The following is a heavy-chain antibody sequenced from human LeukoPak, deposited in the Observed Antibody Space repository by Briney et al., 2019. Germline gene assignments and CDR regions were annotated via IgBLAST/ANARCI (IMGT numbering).Heavy chain of an antibody. J-gene: IGHJ6*03. CDR2: INHSGST. CDR1: GGSFSGYY. D-gene: IGHD6-13*01. Sequence: SETLSLTCAVYGGSFSGYYWNWIRQPPGKGLEWIGEINHSGSTNYNPSLKSRVTISVDTSKNQFSLKLSSVTAADTAVYYCARGRASSSWYRVKSSYYYMDVWGKGTTVTVSS. V-gene: IGHV4-34*01. CDR3: ARGRASSSWYRVKSSYYYMDV.